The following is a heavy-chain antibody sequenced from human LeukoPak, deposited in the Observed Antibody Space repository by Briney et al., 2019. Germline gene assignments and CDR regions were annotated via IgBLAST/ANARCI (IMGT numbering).Heavy chain of an antibody. V-gene: IGHV3-9*01. CDR3: AKEAGRDDFWDYFDC. CDR1: GFTFDDYA. Sequence: PGRSLRLSCAASGFTFDDYAMHWVRQVPGKSLERVSGITWNSGSRGYADSVKGRFTISRDNAKNSLYLQMNSLSPEDTALYYCAKEAGRDDFWDYFDCWGQGTLVTVSS. D-gene: IGHD5-24*01. J-gene: IGHJ4*02. CDR2: ITWNSGSR.